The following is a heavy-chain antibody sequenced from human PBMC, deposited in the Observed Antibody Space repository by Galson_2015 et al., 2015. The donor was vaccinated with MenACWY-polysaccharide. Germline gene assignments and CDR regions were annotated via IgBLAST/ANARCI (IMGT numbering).Heavy chain of an antibody. V-gene: IGHV3-7*01. CDR3: ARGHLGLGL. D-gene: IGHD7-27*01. CDR1: GLTFSNWW. J-gene: IGHJ6*04. CDR2: IKKDGSEK. Sequence: SLRLSCAASGLTFSNWWMTWVRQAPGKGLEWVASIKKDGSEKYYVDSVQGRFTISRDNAKDSLYLQMNSLRPEDTAVYFCARGHLGLGLWGKGTTVTVSS.